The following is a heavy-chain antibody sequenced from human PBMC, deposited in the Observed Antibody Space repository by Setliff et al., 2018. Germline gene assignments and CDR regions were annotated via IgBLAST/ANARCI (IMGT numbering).Heavy chain of an antibody. CDR3: ARGSTGIYDP. J-gene: IGHJ5*02. Sequence: SETLSLTCTVSGVSVASHYWSWVRQAPGTGLEWIAYVHDNGETNQNPSLKSRVTISVDTSKNQFSLKMTSVTAADTAIYYCARGSTGIYDPWGQGILVTVS. CDR1: GVSVASHY. V-gene: IGHV4-59*02. CDR2: VHDNGET. D-gene: IGHD1-1*01.